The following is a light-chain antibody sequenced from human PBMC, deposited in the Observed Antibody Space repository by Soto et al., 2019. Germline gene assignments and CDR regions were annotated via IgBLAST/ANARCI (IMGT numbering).Light chain of an antibody. Sequence: DIQMTQSPSSLSASVGDRVTITCRARQSISTYLNWYQPKVGKAPKLLIYAASRLQRGGPSRFSGSGSGTDFTLTISSLQLEDFATYYCQQSYSTPRTFGQGTKLEIK. CDR3: QQSYSTPRT. CDR2: AAS. V-gene: IGKV1-39*01. CDR1: QSISTY. J-gene: IGKJ2*02.